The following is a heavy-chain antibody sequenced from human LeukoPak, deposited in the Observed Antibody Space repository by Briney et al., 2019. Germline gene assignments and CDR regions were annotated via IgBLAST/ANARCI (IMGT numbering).Heavy chain of an antibody. Sequence: GGSLRLSCAASGFTFSSYSMNWVRQAPGKGLEWVSYIRSSGSTIYYADSVKGRFTISRDNAKNSLYLQMNSLRAEDTAVYYCARSSSVLWWYLDYWGQGTLVTVSS. CDR2: IRSSGSTI. CDR3: ARSSSVLWWYLDY. V-gene: IGHV3-48*04. CDR1: GFTFSSYS. J-gene: IGHJ4*02. D-gene: IGHD2-21*01.